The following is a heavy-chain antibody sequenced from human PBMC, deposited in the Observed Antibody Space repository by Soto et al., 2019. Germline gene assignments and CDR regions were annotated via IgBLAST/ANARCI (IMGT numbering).Heavy chain of an antibody. CDR3: ARDVSGKLGHDS. J-gene: IGHJ4*02. CDR1: GFTFSSYW. V-gene: IGHV3-7*01. D-gene: IGHD3-10*01. Sequence: GGSLRLSCAASGFTFSSYWMSWVRQAPGKGLEWVANIKQDGSDKNYVGSVKGRFTISRDNAKNSLYLQMNSLRVEDTAVYYCARDVSGKLGHDSWGRGTLVTVSS. CDR2: IKQDGSDK.